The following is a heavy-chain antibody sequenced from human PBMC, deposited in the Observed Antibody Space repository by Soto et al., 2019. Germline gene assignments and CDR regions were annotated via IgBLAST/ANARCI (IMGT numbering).Heavy chain of an antibody. Sequence: GGSLRLSCAASGFTVRSNYMSWVRQAPGKGLEGVAVIYSGGRSKYADSVKGRFTISRDKSKNTLYLRINSLRAEDTDVYYCARGTMVRGVIINFDYWGQGTLVNVSS. CDR1: GFTVRSNY. CDR2: IYSGGRS. J-gene: IGHJ4*02. D-gene: IGHD3-10*01. V-gene: IGHV3-66*02. CDR3: ARGTMVRGVIINFDY.